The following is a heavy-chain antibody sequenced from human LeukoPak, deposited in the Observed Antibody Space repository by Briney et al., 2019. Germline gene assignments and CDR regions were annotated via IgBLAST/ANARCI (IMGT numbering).Heavy chain of an antibody. CDR3: ARDLGWGYDWGD. V-gene: IGHV3-53*01. Sequence: GGSLRLSCAASGFTVSSNYMSWVRQAPGKGLEWVSVIYSGGTTYYADSVKGRFTISRDSSKNTLYLQTNSLRAEDTAVYYCARDLGWGYDWGDWGQGTLVTVSS. J-gene: IGHJ4*02. CDR2: IYSGGTT. CDR1: GFTVSSNY. D-gene: IGHD5-12*01.